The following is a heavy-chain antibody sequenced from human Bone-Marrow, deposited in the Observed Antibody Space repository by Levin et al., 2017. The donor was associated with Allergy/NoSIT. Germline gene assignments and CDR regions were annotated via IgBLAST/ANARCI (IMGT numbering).Heavy chain of an antibody. V-gene: IGHV3-23*01. CDR3: AKDALITMAGGFYQYHGMDV. D-gene: IGHD6-19*01. CDR2: ISKTGINT. Sequence: ETLSLTCAASGFTFSTYAMSWVRQAPGKGLEWVSSISKTGINTHYADSVKGRFIISRDNSKNTLYLQMNSRRAEDTAIYFCAKDALITMAGGFYQYHGMDVWGQGTTVTVSS. CDR1: GFTFSTYA. J-gene: IGHJ6*02.